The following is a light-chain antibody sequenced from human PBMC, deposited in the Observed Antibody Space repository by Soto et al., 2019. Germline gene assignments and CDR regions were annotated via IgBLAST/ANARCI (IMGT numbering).Light chain of an antibody. CDR3: AAWDDSLSGVV. CDR1: SSNIGSNY. Sequence: QSVLTQPLSASGTPGQRVTISCSGSSSNIGSNYVYWYQQLPGTAPKLLIYRSNQRPSGVPDRFSGSKSGTSASLAISGLRSEDEADYYCAAWDDSLSGVVFGGGTKLTVL. V-gene: IGLV1-47*01. CDR2: RSN. J-gene: IGLJ2*01.